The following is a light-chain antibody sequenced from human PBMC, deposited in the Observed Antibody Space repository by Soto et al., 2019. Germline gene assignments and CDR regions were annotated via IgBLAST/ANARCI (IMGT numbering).Light chain of an antibody. J-gene: IGKJ4*01. Sequence: DIQMTQSPSSVSASVGDRVTISCRASQDVSSWLAWYQQKPGKAPKLLIYSASSLQSGVPTRFSGGGSGTVFSLTISSLQPEDFATYYCQQANSFPPTFGGGTKV. CDR1: QDVSSW. CDR3: QQANSFPPT. V-gene: IGKV1-12*01. CDR2: SAS.